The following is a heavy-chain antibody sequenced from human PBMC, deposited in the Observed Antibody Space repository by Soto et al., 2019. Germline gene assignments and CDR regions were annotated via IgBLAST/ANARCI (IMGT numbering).Heavy chain of an antibody. J-gene: IGHJ4*02. V-gene: IGHV3-23*01. Sequence: PWWSLRLSCSASVFTFNTYVMSWVRQAPGKGLEWVSEISGNSANTYYADSVKGRFTISRDNSKNTLYLQMNSLRADDTAVYYCAKKLGPVDGRKEPLDYWGQGTLVTV. CDR2: ISGNSANT. CDR1: VFTFNTYV. D-gene: IGHD1-26*01. CDR3: AKKLGPVDGRKEPLDY.